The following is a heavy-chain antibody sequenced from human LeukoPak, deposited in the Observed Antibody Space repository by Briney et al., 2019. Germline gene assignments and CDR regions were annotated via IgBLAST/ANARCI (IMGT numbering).Heavy chain of an antibody. CDR1: GGSIRSNSYY. CDR2: IYYSGST. Sequence: SETLSLTCTISGGSIRSNSYYWGRIRQPPGKGLEWIGSIYYSGSTYYSPSLKSRVTISVDSSKNQFSLKLSSVTAADTAVYHCARQEGVSYFSSGSYFDSWGQGALVTVSS. CDR3: ARQEGVSYFSSGSYFDS. J-gene: IGHJ4*02. V-gene: IGHV4-39*01. D-gene: IGHD3-10*01.